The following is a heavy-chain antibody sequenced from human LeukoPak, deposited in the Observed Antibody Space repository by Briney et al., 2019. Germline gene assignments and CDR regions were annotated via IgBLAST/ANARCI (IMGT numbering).Heavy chain of an antibody. J-gene: IGHJ4*02. D-gene: IGHD4-17*01. V-gene: IGHV4-38-2*01. Sequence: SETLSLTCDVSRYSISSNCYWAWIRQPPGKGLEWLGSIYYSGDTYYNPSLKSRVTCSVDTSKNQFFLKLNSVTAADTAVYYCARAHYDGDYQYYFDYWGQGIPVTVSS. CDR2: IYYSGDT. CDR3: ARAHYDGDYQYYFDY. CDR1: RYSISSNCY.